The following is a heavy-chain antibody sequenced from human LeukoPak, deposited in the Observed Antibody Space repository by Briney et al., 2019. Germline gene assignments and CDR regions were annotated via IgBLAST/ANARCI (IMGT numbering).Heavy chain of an antibody. CDR3: ASSPFLGYYGSGSLGGADY. CDR1: GGSFSGYY. V-gene: IGHV4-34*01. CDR2: INHSGST. J-gene: IGHJ4*02. Sequence: SETLSLTCAVYGGSFSGYYWSWIRQPPGKGLEWIGEINHSGSTNYNPSLKSRVTISVDTYKNQFSLKLSSVPAADTAVYYCASSPFLGYYGSGSLGGADYWGQGTLVTVSS. D-gene: IGHD3-10*01.